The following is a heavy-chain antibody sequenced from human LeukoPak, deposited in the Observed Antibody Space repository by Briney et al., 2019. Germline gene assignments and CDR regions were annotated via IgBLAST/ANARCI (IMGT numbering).Heavy chain of an antibody. Sequence: GASVKVSCKASGYTFTGYYMHWVRQAPGQGLEWMGWINPNSGGTNYAQKFQGRFTMTRDTSISSAYMELSWLRSDDTAVYYCASVSIFGVASDYWGQGTLVTVSS. CDR2: INPNSGGT. D-gene: IGHD3-3*01. CDR3: ASVSIFGVASDY. V-gene: IGHV1-2*02. J-gene: IGHJ4*02. CDR1: GYTFTGYY.